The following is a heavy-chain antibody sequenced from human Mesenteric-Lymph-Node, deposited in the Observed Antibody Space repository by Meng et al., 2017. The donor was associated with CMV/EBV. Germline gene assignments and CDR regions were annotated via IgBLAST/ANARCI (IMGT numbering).Heavy chain of an antibody. J-gene: IGHJ4*02. CDR2: ISYDGNNK. CDR3: ARDPIFGLYYFDY. CDR1: GFTFSDHY. V-gene: IGHV3-30*03. D-gene: IGHD3/OR15-3a*01. Sequence: GGSLRLSCAASGFTFSDHYMDWVRQAPGKGLEWVAIISYDGNNKYFADSVRGRFTISRDNSKNTLYLEMNSLRTEDTAVYYCARDPIFGLYYFDYWGQGTLVTVSS.